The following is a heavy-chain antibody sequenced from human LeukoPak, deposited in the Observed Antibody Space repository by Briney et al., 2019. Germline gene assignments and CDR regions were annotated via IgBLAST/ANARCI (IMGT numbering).Heavy chain of an antibody. CDR3: AKDRYCGGGTCYWSYFDY. J-gene: IGHJ4*02. CDR2: IRGGGGST. Sequence: PGGSLRLSCAASGFTFRTYAMSWVRQAPGKGLEWVSAIRGGGGSTYYADSVKGRFTISRDNSKNTLFLQMNSLRAEDTAVYYCAKDRYCGGGTCYWSYFDYWGQGTLVTVSS. D-gene: IGHD2-15*01. V-gene: IGHV3-23*01. CDR1: GFTFRTYA.